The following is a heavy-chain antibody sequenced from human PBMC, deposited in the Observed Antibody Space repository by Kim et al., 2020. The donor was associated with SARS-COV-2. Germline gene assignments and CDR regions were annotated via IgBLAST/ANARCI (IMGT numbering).Heavy chain of an antibody. V-gene: IGHV3-30*02. Sequence: YQADSVKGRFTISRDNSKNTLYLQMNSLRAEDTGVYYCATYGSSWSAFDYWGQGTLVTVSS. J-gene: IGHJ4*02. D-gene: IGHD6-13*01. CDR3: ATYGSSWSAFDY.